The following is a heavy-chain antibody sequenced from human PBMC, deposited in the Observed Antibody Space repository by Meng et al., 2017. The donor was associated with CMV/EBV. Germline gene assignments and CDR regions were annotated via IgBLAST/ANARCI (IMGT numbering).Heavy chain of an antibody. CDR2: IYSEGTT. D-gene: IGHD1-7*01. CDR3: ARDGNYHGV. J-gene: IGHJ4*02. Sequence: LVELGGGFSPPGGSLGLSCEASGFTVSNNYMRWFRQAPGKGLEWVSLIYSEGTTDYADSVKGRFTISRDNSKNTLYLQMNSLRAEDTAVYYCARDGNYHGVWGQGTLVTVSS. CDR1: GFTVSNNY. V-gene: IGHV3-53*01.